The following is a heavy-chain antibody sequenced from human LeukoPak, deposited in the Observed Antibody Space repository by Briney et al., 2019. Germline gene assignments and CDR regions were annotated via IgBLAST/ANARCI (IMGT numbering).Heavy chain of an antibody. CDR1: GFTFSSYA. J-gene: IGHJ5*02. CDR3: ARDLGPYYYGSGSPRKGFDP. Sequence: GGSLRLSCAASGFTFSSYAMHWVRQAPGKGLEWVAVISYDGSNKYYADSVMGRFTISRDNSKNTLYLQMNSLRAEDTAVYYCARDLGPYYYGSGSPRKGFDPWGQGTLVTVSS. D-gene: IGHD3-10*01. V-gene: IGHV3-30-3*01. CDR2: ISYDGSNK.